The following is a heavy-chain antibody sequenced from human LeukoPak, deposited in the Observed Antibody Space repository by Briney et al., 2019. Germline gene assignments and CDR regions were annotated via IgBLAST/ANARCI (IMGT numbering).Heavy chain of an antibody. CDR1: GYTFTSYG. D-gene: IGHD3-3*01. V-gene: IGHV1-18*01. Sequence: ASVKVSCKASGYTFTSYGISWVRQAPGQGLEWMGWISAYNGNTNYAQKLQGRVTMTTDTSTSTAYMELRSLRSDDTAMYYCARGPAQYDFWSGYYGFDYWGQGTLVTVSS. J-gene: IGHJ4*02. CDR3: ARGPAQYDFWSGYYGFDY. CDR2: ISAYNGNT.